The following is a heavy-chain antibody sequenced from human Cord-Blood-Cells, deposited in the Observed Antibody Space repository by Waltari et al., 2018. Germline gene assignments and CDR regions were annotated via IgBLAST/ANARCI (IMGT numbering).Heavy chain of an antibody. V-gene: IGHV4-39*01. D-gene: IGHD2-15*01. J-gene: IGHJ2*01. CDR2: IYYSGST. CDR3: ASRGVQDVFDL. CDR1: GGSISSSSYY. Sequence: QLQLQESGPGLVKPSETLSLTCTVSGGSISSSSYYWGWIRQPPGKGQEWFGSIYYSGSTYYNPSLKSRVTISVDTSKNQFSLKLSSVTAADTAVYYCASRGVQDVFDLWGRGTLVTVSS.